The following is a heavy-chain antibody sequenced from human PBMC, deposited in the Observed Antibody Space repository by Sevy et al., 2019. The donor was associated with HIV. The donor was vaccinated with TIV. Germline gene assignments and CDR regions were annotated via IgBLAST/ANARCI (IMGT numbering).Heavy chain of an antibody. CDR1: GFTFSSYG. Sequence: GGSLRLSCAASGFTFSSYGMHWVRQAPGKGLEWVAVIWDDGSNKYYADSVKGRFTISRDNSKNTLYLQMNSLRAEDTAVYYCARVFQYYDSSGYYSYYFDYWGQGTLVTVSS. CDR3: ARVFQYYDSSGYYSYYFDY. CDR2: IWDDGSNK. J-gene: IGHJ4*02. D-gene: IGHD3-22*01. V-gene: IGHV3-33*01.